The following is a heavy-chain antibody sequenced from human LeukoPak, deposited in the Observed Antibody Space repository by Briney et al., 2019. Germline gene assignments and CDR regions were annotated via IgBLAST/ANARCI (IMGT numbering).Heavy chain of an antibody. V-gene: IGHV4-39*07. J-gene: IGHJ5*02. Sequence: SETLSLTCTVSGGSISSSSYFWGWILQPPGKGLEWIGSINYSGSTYDNPSLKSRVTTSVDTSNNQFSLKLSSVTAADTAVYYCARGVVPAAIWQNWFDPWGQGTLVIVSS. D-gene: IGHD2-2*01. CDR1: GGSISSSSYF. CDR2: INYSGST. CDR3: ARGVVPAAIWQNWFDP.